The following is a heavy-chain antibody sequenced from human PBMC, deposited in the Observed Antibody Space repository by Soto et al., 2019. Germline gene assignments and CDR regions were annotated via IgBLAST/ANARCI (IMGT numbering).Heavy chain of an antibody. CDR1: GGSISSYY. Sequence: SETLSLTCTVSGGSISSYYWSWIRQPPGKGLEWIGYIYYSGSTNYNPSLKSRVTISVDTSKNQFSLKLSSVTAADTAVYYCASSLGYCSGGSCYHLEYYFDYWGQGTLVTVSS. CDR3: ASSLGYCSGGSCYHLEYYFDY. V-gene: IGHV4-59*01. J-gene: IGHJ4*02. CDR2: IYYSGST. D-gene: IGHD2-15*01.